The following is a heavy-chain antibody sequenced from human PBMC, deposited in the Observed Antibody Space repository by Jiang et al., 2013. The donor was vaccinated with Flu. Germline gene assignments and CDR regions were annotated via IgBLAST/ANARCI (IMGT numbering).Heavy chain of an antibody. CDR2: IKYDGSNY. CDR1: GFSFSVYG. D-gene: IGHD6-19*01. CDR3: AKDLGYSSGWYFDH. V-gene: IGHV3-30*02. Sequence: RLSCAASGFSFSVYGMHWIRQAPGKGLEWLTYIKYDGSNYYSADSVKGRFTVSRDNSKSTLYLQLNSLRVEDTAVYYCAKDLGYSSGWYFDHWGQGTLVTVSS. J-gene: IGHJ4*02.